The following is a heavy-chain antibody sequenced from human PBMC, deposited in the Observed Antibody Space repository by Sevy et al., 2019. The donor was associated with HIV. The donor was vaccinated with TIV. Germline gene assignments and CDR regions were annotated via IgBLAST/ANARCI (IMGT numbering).Heavy chain of an antibody. Sequence: SETLSLTCTVFGDSVSSGTYHWSWIRQPPGKGLEWIGYIYYSGTTNFNPSLRSRVTMSVDTSENHFSLKLNSMTAADTAVYYCARRRTALVAGHYYGLDVWGQGTTVTVSS. V-gene: IGHV4-61*01. D-gene: IGHD5-18*01. CDR1: GDSVSSGTYH. CDR3: ARRRTALVAGHYYGLDV. CDR2: IYYSGTT. J-gene: IGHJ6*02.